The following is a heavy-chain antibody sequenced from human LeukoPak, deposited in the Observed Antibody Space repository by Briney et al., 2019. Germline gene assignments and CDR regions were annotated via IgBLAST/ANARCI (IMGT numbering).Heavy chain of an antibody. CDR1: GYSFNDYY. Sequence: ASVKVSCKASGYSFNDYYMQWVRHAPGEGLEWMGWINPKSGGTKYARRFQGRVTMTRDTSISTAYMEINSLTSDDTAVYHCARLATWGDTFDIWGQGTLLIVSS. D-gene: IGHD5-12*01. V-gene: IGHV1-2*02. J-gene: IGHJ3*02. CDR3: ARLATWGDTFDI. CDR2: INPKSGGT.